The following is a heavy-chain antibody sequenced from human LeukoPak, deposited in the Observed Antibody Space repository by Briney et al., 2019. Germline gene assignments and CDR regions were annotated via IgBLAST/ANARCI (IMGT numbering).Heavy chain of an antibody. D-gene: IGHD5-18*01. CDR2: MHSSGNT. J-gene: IGHJ3*02. CDR3: ARTDTAMVNDAFDI. V-gene: IGHV4-39*07. CDR1: GGSISSSDYY. Sequence: SETLSLTCTVSGGSISSSDYYWGWIRQPPGKGLEWIGSMHSSGNTYYNPSLKSRVTMSVDKSKNQFSLKLSSVTAADTAVYYCARTDTAMVNDAFDIWGQGTMVTVSS.